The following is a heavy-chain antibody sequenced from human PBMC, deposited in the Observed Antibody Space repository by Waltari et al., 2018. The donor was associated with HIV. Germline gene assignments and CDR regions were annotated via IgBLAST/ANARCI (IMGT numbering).Heavy chain of an antibody. CDR3: ARHPYSSSSWFDP. Sequence: QVQLQESGPGLVKPSETLSLTCTVSGGSISSYYWSWIRQPPGKGLEWIGYIYYSGSTNYNPSLKSRVTISVDTSKNQFSLKLSSVTAADTAVYYCARHPYSSSSWFDPWGQGTLVTVSS. CDR2: IYYSGST. D-gene: IGHD6-6*01. J-gene: IGHJ5*02. V-gene: IGHV4-59*08. CDR1: GGSISSYY.